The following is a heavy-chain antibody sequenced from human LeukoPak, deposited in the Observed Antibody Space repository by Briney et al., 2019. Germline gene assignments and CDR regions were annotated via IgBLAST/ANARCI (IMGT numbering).Heavy chain of an antibody. CDR2: ISSSGSTI. Sequence: PGGSLRLSCAASGFTLSDYYMSWIRQAPGKGLEWVSYISSSGSTIYYADSVKGRFTISRDNAKNSLYLQMNSLRAEDTAVYYCARAGYCSSTSCRYFDYWGQGTLVTVSS. CDR1: GFTLSDYY. CDR3: ARAGYCSSTSCRYFDY. V-gene: IGHV3-11*04. J-gene: IGHJ4*02. D-gene: IGHD2-2*01.